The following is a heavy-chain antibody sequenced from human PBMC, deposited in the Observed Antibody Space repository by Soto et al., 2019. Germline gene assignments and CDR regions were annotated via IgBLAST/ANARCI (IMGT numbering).Heavy chain of an antibody. CDR2: INPSGGRT. V-gene: IGHV1-46*01. J-gene: IGHJ2*01. CDR3: ATVKRYWYFDL. Sequence: EASVKVSCKASGGTFSSYTISWVRQAPGQGLEWMGIINPSGGRTSYAQKFQGRVTMTRDTSTSTVYMELSSLRSEDTAVYYCATVKRYWYFDLWGRGTLVTVSS. CDR1: GGTFSSYT.